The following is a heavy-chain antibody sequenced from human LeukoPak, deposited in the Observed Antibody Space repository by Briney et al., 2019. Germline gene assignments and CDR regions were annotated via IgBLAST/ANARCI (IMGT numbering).Heavy chain of an antibody. V-gene: IGHV1-69*04. D-gene: IGHD2-2*01. CDR1: GGTFSSYA. Sequence: SVKVSCKASGGTFSSYAISWVRQAPGQGLEWMGRIIPILGIANHAQKFQGRVTITADKSTSTAYMELSSLRSEDTAVYYCTRHSTSPRDEYYYYYYGMDVWGQGTTVTVSS. J-gene: IGHJ6*02. CDR2: IIPILGIA. CDR3: TRHSTSPRDEYYYYYYGMDV.